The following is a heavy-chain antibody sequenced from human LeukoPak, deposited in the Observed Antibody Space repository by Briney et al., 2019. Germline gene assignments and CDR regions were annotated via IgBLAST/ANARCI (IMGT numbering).Heavy chain of an antibody. CDR1: GFTFRSYD. CDR3: ARNSDYDSSGYVGY. Sequence: GGSLRLSCAASGFTFRSYDMHWVRQAPGKGLEWVAVISYDGSDKYYADSVKGRFTISRDNSKNTLYLQMSSLRAEDTAVYYCARNSDYDSSGYVGYWGQGTLVTVSS. J-gene: IGHJ4*02. V-gene: IGHV3-30*03. D-gene: IGHD3-22*01. CDR2: ISYDGSDK.